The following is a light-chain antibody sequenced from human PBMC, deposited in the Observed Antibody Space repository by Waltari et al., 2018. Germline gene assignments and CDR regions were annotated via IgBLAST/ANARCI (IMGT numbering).Light chain of an antibody. CDR2: EGT. CDR1: SSDVGSYNL. V-gene: IGLV2-23*01. J-gene: IGLJ2*01. CDR3: CSYAHSSRVV. Sequence: QSALTQPASVSGSPGPSITIPCTGTSSDVGSYNLVSWYQHYPGKAPKLMIYEGTKRPSGVSNRFSGSKSGNTASLTISGLQAEDEADYHCCSYAHSSRVVFGGGTKVTVL.